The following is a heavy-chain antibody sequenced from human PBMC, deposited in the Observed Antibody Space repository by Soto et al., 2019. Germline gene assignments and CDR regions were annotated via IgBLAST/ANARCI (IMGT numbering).Heavy chain of an antibody. CDR2: IYYGGST. J-gene: IGHJ5*02. Sequence: QLQLQESGPGLVKPSETLSLTCTVSGGSISSSSYYWGWIRQPPGKGLEWIGSIYYGGSTYYNPSVRSRVSISVDTSENQFSLTLSSVTAADTAVYYCARHLVGTVTRGRDWFDPWGQGTLVTVSS. D-gene: IGHD4-17*01. CDR1: GGSISSSSYY. V-gene: IGHV4-39*01. CDR3: ARHLVGTVTRGRDWFDP.